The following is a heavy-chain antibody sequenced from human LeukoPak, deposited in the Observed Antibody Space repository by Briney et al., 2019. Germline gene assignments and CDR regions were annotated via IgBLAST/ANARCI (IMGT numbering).Heavy chain of an antibody. Sequence: SETLSLTCTVSGGSLSSYYWSWIRQPPGKGLEWIGYIYYSGSTNYNPSLKSRVTISLDTSKKQISLKVSSVTAADTAVYYCARDSGPRFDYWGQGTLVTVSS. CDR2: IYYSGST. J-gene: IGHJ4*02. D-gene: IGHD6-19*01. CDR1: GGSLSSYY. CDR3: ARDSGPRFDY. V-gene: IGHV4-59*01.